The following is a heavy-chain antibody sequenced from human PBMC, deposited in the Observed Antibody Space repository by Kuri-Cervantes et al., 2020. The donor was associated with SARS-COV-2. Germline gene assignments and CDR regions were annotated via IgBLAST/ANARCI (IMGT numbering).Heavy chain of an antibody. CDR1: GFTFSSYG. CDR2: ISYDGSNK. V-gene: IGHV3-30*18. J-gene: IGHJ4*02. Sequence: GESLMISCAASGFTFSSYGMHWVRQAPGKGLEWVAVISYDGSNKYYADSVKGRFTISRDNSKNTLYLQMNSLRAEDTAVYYCAKDGVYYFDYWGQGTLVTVSS. D-gene: IGHD3-16*01. CDR3: AKDGVYYFDY.